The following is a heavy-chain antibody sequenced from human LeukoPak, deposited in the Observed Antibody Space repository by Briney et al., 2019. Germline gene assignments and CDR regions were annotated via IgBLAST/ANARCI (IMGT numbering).Heavy chain of an antibody. V-gene: IGHV4-4*09. CDR3: ARVKLELRAYYFDY. Sequence: SETLSLTCTVSGGSISSYHWSWVRQPPGKGLEWIGYILTSGSTNYNPSLKSRLTISVDTSTNQFTLKLSSVTAADTAVYYCARVKLELRAYYFDYWGQGTLVTVSS. D-gene: IGHD1-7*01. J-gene: IGHJ4*02. CDR1: GGSISSYH. CDR2: ILTSGST.